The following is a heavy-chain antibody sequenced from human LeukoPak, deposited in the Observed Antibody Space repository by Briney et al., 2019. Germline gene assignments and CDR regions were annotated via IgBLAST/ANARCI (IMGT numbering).Heavy chain of an antibody. CDR2: ISSSSSYI. V-gene: IGHV3-21*01. Sequence: GGSLRLSCAASGFTFSNYAMSWVRQAPGKGLEWVSSISSSSSYIYYADSVKGRFTISRDNAKNSLYLQMNSLRAEDTAVYYCARDLRGSGSYYNVVAFDIWGQGTMVTVSS. CDR3: ARDLRGSGSYYNVVAFDI. J-gene: IGHJ3*02. CDR1: GFTFSNYA. D-gene: IGHD3-10*01.